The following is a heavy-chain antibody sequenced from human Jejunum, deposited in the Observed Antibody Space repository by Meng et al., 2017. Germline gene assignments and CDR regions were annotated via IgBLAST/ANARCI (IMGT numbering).Heavy chain of an antibody. J-gene: IGHJ6*02. Sequence: GESLKISCEASGFTFSSYWMTWVRLAPGKGLEWVGNIKQDGSETYYGDSGEGRFTIYRDNAKNSLYLQMNSLRAEDTAVYYCVRRVGTTGHYYYGLDVWGQGTLVTVSS. D-gene: IGHD2-21*02. CDR3: VRRVGTTGHYYYGLDV. CDR2: IKQDGSET. CDR1: GFTFSSYW. V-gene: IGHV3-7*01.